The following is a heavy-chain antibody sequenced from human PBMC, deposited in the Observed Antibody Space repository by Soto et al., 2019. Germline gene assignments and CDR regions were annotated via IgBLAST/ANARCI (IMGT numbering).Heavy chain of an antibody. CDR1: GYSFSTYW. CDR2: IYPGDSDS. J-gene: IGHJ1*01. V-gene: IGHV5-51*01. Sequence: PGESLKLSCKGSGYSFSTYWIGWVRQMPGKGLEWMGIIYPGDSDSRYSPSFQGQVTMSADKSISTAYLQWSSLKASDTAMYFCASLVGDFLHWGQGTLVTVSS. CDR3: ASLVGDFLH. D-gene: IGHD2-15*01.